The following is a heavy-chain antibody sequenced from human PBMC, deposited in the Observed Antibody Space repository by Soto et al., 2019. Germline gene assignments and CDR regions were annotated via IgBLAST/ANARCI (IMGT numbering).Heavy chain of an antibody. CDR2: IYYSGST. CDR1: GGSISSYY. D-gene: IGHD3-10*01. Sequence: SETLSLTCTVSGGSISSYYWSWIRQPPGKGLEWIGYIYYSGSTNYNPSLKSRVTISVDTSKNQFPLKLSSVTAADTAVYYCARRSPSYYNSSYYYYYYMDVWGKGTTVTVSS. V-gene: IGHV4-59*08. CDR3: ARRSPSYYNSSYYYYYYMDV. J-gene: IGHJ6*03.